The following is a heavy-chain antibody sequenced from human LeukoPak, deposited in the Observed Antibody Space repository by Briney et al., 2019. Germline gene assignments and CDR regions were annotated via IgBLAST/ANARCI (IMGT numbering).Heavy chain of an antibody. CDR3: AKDAYSSSWYSDY. CDR2: ISGGGGGT. Sequence: GGSLRLCCAASGFSCSSYAMSWVRQARGKGLESVSSISGGGGGTHYADSVKGRFTISRDNSKNTLYLKMNSLRAEDTAVYYCAKDAYSSSWYSDYWGQGTLVTVSS. D-gene: IGHD6-13*01. V-gene: IGHV3-23*01. CDR1: GFSCSSYA. J-gene: IGHJ4*02.